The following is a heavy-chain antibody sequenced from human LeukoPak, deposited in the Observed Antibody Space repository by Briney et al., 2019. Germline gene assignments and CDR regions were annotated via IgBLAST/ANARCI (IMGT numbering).Heavy chain of an antibody. CDR3: ARQGTTVVEKLFDY. D-gene: IGHD4-23*01. Sequence: PSETLSLTCAVSSYSISSVYYWGWIPQPPGKGLEWIGSIYHSGSTYYNPSLKSRVTISVDTSKNQFSLKLSSVTAADTAVYYCARQGTTVVEKLFDYWGQGTLVTVSS. CDR2: IYHSGST. J-gene: IGHJ4*02. CDR1: SYSISSVYY. V-gene: IGHV4-38-2*01.